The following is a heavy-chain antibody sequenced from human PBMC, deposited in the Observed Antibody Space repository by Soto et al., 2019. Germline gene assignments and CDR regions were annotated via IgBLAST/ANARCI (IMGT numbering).Heavy chain of an antibody. V-gene: IGHV4-59*01. J-gene: IGHJ6*02. CDR2: IYYSGST. Sequence: KASETLSLTCTVSGGSISSYYWSWIRQPPGKGLEWIGYIYYSGSTNYNPSLKSRVTISVDTSKNQFSLKLSSVTAADTAVYYCARDRAYCGGDCFGVVYYYYGMDVWGQGTTVTVSS. CDR1: GGSISSYY. D-gene: IGHD2-21*02. CDR3: ARDRAYCGGDCFGVVYYYYGMDV.